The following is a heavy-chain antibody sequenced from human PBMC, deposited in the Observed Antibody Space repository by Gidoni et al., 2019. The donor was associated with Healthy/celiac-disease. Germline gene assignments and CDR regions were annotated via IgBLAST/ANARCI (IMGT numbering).Heavy chain of an antibody. CDR2: IYYSGST. CDR3: ARLSRWLQLGNDAFDI. D-gene: IGHD5-12*01. Sequence: QLQLQESGPGLVKPSETLSLTCTVSGGSIRSSSYYWGWIRQPPGKGLEWIGSIYYSGSTYYNPSLKSRVTISVDTSKNQFSLKLSSVTAADTAVYYCARLSRWLQLGNDAFDIWGQGTMVTVSS. J-gene: IGHJ3*02. V-gene: IGHV4-39*01. CDR1: GGSIRSSSYY.